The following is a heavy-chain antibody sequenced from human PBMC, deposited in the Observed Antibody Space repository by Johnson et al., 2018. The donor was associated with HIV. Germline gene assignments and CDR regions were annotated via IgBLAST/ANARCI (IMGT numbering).Heavy chain of an antibody. CDR3: ARVGSSWGRDAFDI. CDR2: IYSGGST. CDR1: GFTVSSNY. J-gene: IGHJ3*02. V-gene: IGHV3-66*01. D-gene: IGHD6-13*01. Sequence: MMLVESGGDLVQPGGSLRLSCAASGFTVSSNYMSWVRQAPGKGLEWVSVIYSGGSTYYADSVKGRFTISRDNSKNTLYLQMNSLRAEDTAVYYCARVGSSWGRDAFDIWGQGTMVTVSS.